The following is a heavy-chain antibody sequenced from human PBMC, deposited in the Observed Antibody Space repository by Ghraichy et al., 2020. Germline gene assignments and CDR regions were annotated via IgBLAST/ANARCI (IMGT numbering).Heavy chain of an antibody. CDR3: ARVVRKVGSSRHAFDI. V-gene: IGHV4-31*02. CDR2: IHDSGST. J-gene: IGHJ3*02. Sequence: SQTLSLTCSVSGDSISSGSYYWTWIRQRPGKGLEWIGYIHDSGSTYFNPSLKSRVSISIDTSKNQFSLRLKSVAAADTAVYYCARVVRKVGSSRHAFDIWGQGTVVTVSP. D-gene: IGHD1-26*01. CDR1: GDSISSGSYY.